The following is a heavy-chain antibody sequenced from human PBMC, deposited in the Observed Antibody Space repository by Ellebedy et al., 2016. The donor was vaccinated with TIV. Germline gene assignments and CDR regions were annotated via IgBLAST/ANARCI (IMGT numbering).Heavy chain of an antibody. CDR3: ARDRVDSSGWYDY. D-gene: IGHD6-19*01. CDR2: INPNSGGT. J-gene: IGHJ4*02. V-gene: IGHV1-2*02. Sequence: ASVKVSCKASGYTFTGYYMHWVRQAPGRGLEWMGWINPNSGGTNYAQKFQGRVTMTRDTSISTAYMELSRLRSDDTAVYYCARDRVDSSGWYDYWGQGTLVTVSS. CDR1: GYTFTGYY.